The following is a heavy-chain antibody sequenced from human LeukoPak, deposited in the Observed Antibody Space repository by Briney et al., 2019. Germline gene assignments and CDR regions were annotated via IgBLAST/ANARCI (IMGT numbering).Heavy chain of an antibody. CDR3: ARGGRGSWCYYNNNDCFDL. V-gene: IGHV3-11*01. CDR1: GFTFSDYY. J-gene: IGHJ5*02. Sequence: GGSLRLSCAASGFTFSDYYMNWIRQAPGKGLEWVSYISSSSSTIYYADSVKGRFTISRDNAKNSLYLQMNSLRAEDTAVYYCARGGRGSWCYYNNNDCFDLWGQGTLVTVSS. CDR2: ISSSSSTI. D-gene: IGHD6-13*01.